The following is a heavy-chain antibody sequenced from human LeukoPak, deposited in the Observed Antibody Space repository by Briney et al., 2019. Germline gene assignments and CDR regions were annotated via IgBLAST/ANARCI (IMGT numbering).Heavy chain of an antibody. CDR1: GFAFNTYW. CDR3: ARDKGYSIDQ. Sequence: PGGSLRLSCAASGFAFNTYWMHWVRQAPGTGLVWVSRINGDGSSTSYADFVKGRFTISGDNAKNTLYLQMNSLRAEETAIYYCARDKGYSIDQWGQGTLVTVSS. J-gene: IGHJ5*02. V-gene: IGHV3-74*01. CDR2: INGDGSST. D-gene: IGHD5-18*01.